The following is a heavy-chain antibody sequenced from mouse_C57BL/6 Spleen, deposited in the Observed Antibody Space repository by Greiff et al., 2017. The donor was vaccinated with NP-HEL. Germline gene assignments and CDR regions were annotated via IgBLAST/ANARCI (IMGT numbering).Heavy chain of an antibody. CDR3: ARFDGYLSY. CDR2: IDPSDSYT. CDR1: GYTFTSYW. D-gene: IGHD2-3*01. Sequence: QVQLQQPGAELVKPGASVKLSCKASGYTFTSYWLPWVKQRPGQGLEWIGEIDPSDSYTNYNQKFKGKATLTVDTSSSTAYMQLSSLTSEDSAVYYCARFDGYLSYWGQGTTLTVSS. V-gene: IGHV1-50*01. J-gene: IGHJ2*01.